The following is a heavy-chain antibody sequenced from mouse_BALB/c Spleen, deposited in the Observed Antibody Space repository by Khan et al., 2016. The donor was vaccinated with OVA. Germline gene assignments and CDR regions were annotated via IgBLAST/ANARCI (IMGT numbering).Heavy chain of an antibody. CDR2: IWGGGST. J-gene: IGHJ2*01. Sequence: QVQLKESGPGLVAPSQSLSITCTVSGFSLTDYGVSWIRQPPGKGLEWLGAIWGGGSTYYNSALKSRLSISKDNSKSQVFLKMNSLQIADTAMYYCAKEDYGSSSFDYWGQGTTLTVSS. CDR1: GFSLTDYG. V-gene: IGHV2-6-5*01. CDR3: AKEDYGSSSFDY. D-gene: IGHD1-1*01.